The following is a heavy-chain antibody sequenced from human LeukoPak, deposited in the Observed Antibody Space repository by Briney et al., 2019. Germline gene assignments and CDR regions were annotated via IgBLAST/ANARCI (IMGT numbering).Heavy chain of an antibody. CDR3: ARDWLAGNPYHAFDL. Sequence: PGGSLRLSCAASGFTFSSYRMSWVRQAPGKGLECVANIKEDGSEEYSVDSVKGRFSISRDNAKNSLYLQMNSLRAEDTAVYYCARDWLAGNPYHAFDLWGKGTMVTVSS. D-gene: IGHD3-22*01. J-gene: IGHJ3*01. CDR2: IKEDGSEE. V-gene: IGHV3-7*01. CDR1: GFTFSSYR.